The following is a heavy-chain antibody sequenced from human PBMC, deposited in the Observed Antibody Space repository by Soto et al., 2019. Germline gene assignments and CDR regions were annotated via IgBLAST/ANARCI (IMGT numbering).Heavy chain of an antibody. CDR2: TRNKANSYTT. V-gene: IGHV3-72*01. CDR3: ATLYSGYDSVTFDY. Sequence: GGSLRLSCAASGFTFSDHYVDWVRQAPGKGLEWVGRTRNKANSYTTEYAASVKGRFTISRDDSKNSLYLQMNSLKTEATAVYYCATLYSGYDSVTFDYWGQGTLVTVSS. J-gene: IGHJ4*02. D-gene: IGHD5-12*01. CDR1: GFTFSDHY.